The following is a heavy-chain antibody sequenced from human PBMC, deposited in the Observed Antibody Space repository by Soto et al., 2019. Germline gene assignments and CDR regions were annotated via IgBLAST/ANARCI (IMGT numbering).Heavy chain of an antibody. D-gene: IGHD1-26*01. CDR2: TSYDGNNK. Sequence: LRLSCSGSGFTFGNYGMHWVRQAPGKGLEWVASTSYDGNNKYYADSLKGRFTISRVNSKKMVYLQMTSLGPEDTAVYYCAKGGGSARDFDYWGQGALVTVSS. CDR1: GFTFGNYG. J-gene: IGHJ4*02. V-gene: IGHV3-30*18. CDR3: AKGGGSARDFDY.